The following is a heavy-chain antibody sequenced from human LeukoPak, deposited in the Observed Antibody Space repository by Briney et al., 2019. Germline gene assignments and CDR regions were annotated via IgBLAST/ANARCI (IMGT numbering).Heavy chain of an antibody. J-gene: IGHJ6*04. CDR3: AREAAAGLKRGYYYYGMDV. V-gene: IGHV1-46*01. Sequence: ASLKVSCKASGYTFTSYYMHSVRQSPGQGLEWMGIINPSGGSTSYAQKFQARVTMTRDTSTSTLYMELSSLRSEDTAVYYCAREAAAGLKRGYYYYGMDVWGKGTTVTVSS. CDR1: GYTFTSYY. D-gene: IGHD6-13*01. CDR2: INPSGGST.